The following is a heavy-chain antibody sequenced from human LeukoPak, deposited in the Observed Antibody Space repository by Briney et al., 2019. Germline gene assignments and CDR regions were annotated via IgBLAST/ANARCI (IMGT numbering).Heavy chain of an antibody. J-gene: IGHJ3*02. CDR2: IYSGGGT. CDR1: GFTLSSNY. CDR3: ARAVGVTAIHNAFDI. D-gene: IGHD2-21*02. V-gene: IGHV3-66*02. Sequence: PGGSLRLSCAASGFTLSSNYMSWVRQAPGKGLEWVSVIYSGGGTDYADSVKGRFTISRDNSKNTLYLQMNSLRAEDTAVYYCARAVGVTAIHNAFDIWGQGTMVTVS.